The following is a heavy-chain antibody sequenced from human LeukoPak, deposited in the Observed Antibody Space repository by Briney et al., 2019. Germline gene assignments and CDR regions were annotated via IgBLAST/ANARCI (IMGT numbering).Heavy chain of an antibody. CDR2: IYYSGST. Sequence: SETLSLTCTVSGGSISSYYWSWIRQPPGKGLEWIGCIYYSGSTNYNPSLKSRVTMSVDTSKNQFSLKLSSVTAADTAVYYCARQYTSSWAYWFDPWGQGTLVTVSS. D-gene: IGHD6-13*01. CDR3: ARQYTSSWAYWFDP. J-gene: IGHJ5*02. V-gene: IGHV4-59*01. CDR1: GGSISSYY.